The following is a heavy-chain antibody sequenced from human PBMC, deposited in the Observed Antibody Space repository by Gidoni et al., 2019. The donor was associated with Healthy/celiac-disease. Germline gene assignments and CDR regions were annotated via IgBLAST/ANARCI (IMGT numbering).Heavy chain of an antibody. CDR1: GYPFTSYA. CDR3: AREMVLAVEYYYMDV. Sequence: QVQLVQSGAEVKKPGASVKVSCKASGYPFTSYAMHWVRQAPGQRLEWMGWINAGNGNTKYSQKFQGRVTITRDTSASTAYMELSSLRSEDTAVYYCAREMVLAVEYYYMDVWGKGTTVTVSS. J-gene: IGHJ6*03. CDR2: INAGNGNT. D-gene: IGHD6-19*01. V-gene: IGHV1-3*01.